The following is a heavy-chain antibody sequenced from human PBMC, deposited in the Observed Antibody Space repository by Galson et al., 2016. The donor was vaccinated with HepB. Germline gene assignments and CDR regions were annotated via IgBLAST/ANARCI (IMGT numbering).Heavy chain of an antibody. CDR2: IWYDGSNK. D-gene: IGHD2-15*01. CDR3: ARDYCSSGSCYSGEGFDY. CDR1: GFSFSNYG. J-gene: IGHJ4*02. V-gene: IGHV3-33*01. Sequence: SLRLSCAASGFSFSNYGVHWVRQAPGKGLEWVAVIWYDGSNKHYADSVKGRFTISRDNSKNTLYLQMDSLRADDTAVYYCARDYCSSGSCYSGEGFDYWGPGTLVSVSS.